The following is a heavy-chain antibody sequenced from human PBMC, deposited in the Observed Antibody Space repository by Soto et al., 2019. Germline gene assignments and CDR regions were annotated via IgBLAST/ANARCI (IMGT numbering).Heavy chain of an antibody. CDR1: GFTFSSYA. D-gene: IGHD3-22*01. CDR3: AKHLNYYDSNFDY. Sequence: PGGSLRLSCAASGFTFSSYAMSWVRQAPGKGLDWVSAISGSGGSTYYADSVKGRFTIPRDNSKNTLYLQMNSLRAEDTAIYYCAKHLNYYDSNFDYWGQGTLVTVSS. V-gene: IGHV3-23*01. J-gene: IGHJ4*02. CDR2: ISGSGGST.